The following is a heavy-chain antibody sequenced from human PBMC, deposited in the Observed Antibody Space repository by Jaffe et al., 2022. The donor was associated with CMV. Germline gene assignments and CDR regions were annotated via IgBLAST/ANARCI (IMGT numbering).Heavy chain of an antibody. Sequence: EVQLVESGGGLVQPGGSLRLSCAASGFTFSSYAMSWVRQAPGKGLEWVSAISGSGGSTYYADSVKGRFTISRDNSKNTLYLQMNSLRAEDTAVYYCAKDYYDSSGYYLGRVFDYWGQGTLVTVSS. V-gene: IGHV3-23*04. J-gene: IGHJ4*02. CDR3: AKDYYDSSGYYLGRVFDY. D-gene: IGHD3-22*01. CDR1: GFTFSSYA. CDR2: ISGSGGST.